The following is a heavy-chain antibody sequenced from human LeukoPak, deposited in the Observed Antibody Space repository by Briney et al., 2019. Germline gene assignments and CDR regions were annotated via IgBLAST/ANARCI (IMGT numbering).Heavy chain of an antibody. V-gene: IGHV4-34*01. D-gene: IGHD6-19*01. CDR2: INHSGST. J-gene: IGHJ4*02. Sequence: SETLSLTYAVYGGSFSGYYWSWIRQPPGKGLEWIGEINHSGSTNYNPSLKSRVTISVDTSKNQFSLKLSSVTAADTAVYYCASRIVSGWYNYWGQGTLVTVSS. CDR1: GGSFSGYY. CDR3: ASRIVSGWYNY.